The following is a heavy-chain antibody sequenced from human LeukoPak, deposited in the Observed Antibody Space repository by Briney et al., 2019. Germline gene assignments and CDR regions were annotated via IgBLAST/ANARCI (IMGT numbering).Heavy chain of an antibody. V-gene: IGHV1-2*02. Sequence: ASVKVSCKASGYTFTGYYMHWVRQAPGQGLEWMGWINPNSGGTNYAQKFQGRVTMTRDTSISTAYMELSRLRSDDTAVYYCARHPDTAMDGYNWFDPWGQGTLVTVSS. CDR3: ARHPDTAMDGYNWFDP. CDR2: INPNSGGT. J-gene: IGHJ5*02. CDR1: GYTFTGYY. D-gene: IGHD5-18*01.